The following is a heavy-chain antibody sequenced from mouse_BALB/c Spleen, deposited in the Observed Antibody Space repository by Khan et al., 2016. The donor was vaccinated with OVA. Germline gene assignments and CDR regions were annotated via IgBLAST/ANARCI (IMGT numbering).Heavy chain of an antibody. Sequence: QVQLKESGPGLVAPSQSLSITCTVSGFSLTDYGVSWIRQPPGKGLEWLGVIWGGGITYYNSALKSRLSISKENSKSQVFFKMNSLQTDYTSMYYIAKHLLLYPYYFDYWGQGTTLTVSS. CDR1: GFSLTDYG. CDR2: IWGGGIT. D-gene: IGHD2-1*01. J-gene: IGHJ2*01. CDR3: AKHLLLYPYYFDY. V-gene: IGHV2-6-5*01.